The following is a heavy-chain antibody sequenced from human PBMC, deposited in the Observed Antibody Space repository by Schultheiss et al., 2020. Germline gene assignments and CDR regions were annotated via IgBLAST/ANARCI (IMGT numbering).Heavy chain of an antibody. J-gene: IGHJ4*02. CDR2: INPNSGGT. Sequence: ASVKVSCKASGYTFTSYGISWVRQAPGQGLEWMGWINPNSGGTNYAQKFQGRVTMTRDTSISTAYMELSSLRSEDTAVYYCARDRVEGYSYGNSDYWGQGTLVTVSS. D-gene: IGHD5-18*01. CDR1: GYTFTSYG. CDR3: ARDRVEGYSYGNSDY. V-gene: IGHV1-2*02.